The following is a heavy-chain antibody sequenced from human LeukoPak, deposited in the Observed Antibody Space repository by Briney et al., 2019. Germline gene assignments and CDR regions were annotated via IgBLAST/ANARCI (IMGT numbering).Heavy chain of an antibody. CDR2: ISAYNGNT. D-gene: IGHD2-21*02. J-gene: IGHJ4*02. CDR3: ASGGDGDIITGLVFDS. V-gene: IGHV1-18*01. CDR1: GYRFTSYG. Sequence: ASVKVSCKASGYRFTSYGSCGVRQAPGQGPEWMGWISAYNGNTNYAQKLQGRVTMTTDTSTSTAYMELRSLRSDDTAVYYCASGGDGDIITGLVFDSWGQGTLVTVSS.